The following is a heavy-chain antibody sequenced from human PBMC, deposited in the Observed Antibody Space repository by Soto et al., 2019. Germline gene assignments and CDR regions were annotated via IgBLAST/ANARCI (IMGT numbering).Heavy chain of an antibody. V-gene: IGHV3-11*06. CDR2: ISSSGTYT. D-gene: IGHD3-22*01. J-gene: IGHJ3*02. CDR3: ARENYYVESSGSTPLGALDI. Sequence: QVQLVQSGGGLVEPGGSLRLSCAASGFKFSDYHMTWIRQAQGKGLEWISYISSSGTYTTYTDSVKGRFTVSRDNAKRALYLQMISLRVEDTAVYYCARENYYVESSGSTPLGALDIWGQGTMVTVSS. CDR1: GFKFSDYH.